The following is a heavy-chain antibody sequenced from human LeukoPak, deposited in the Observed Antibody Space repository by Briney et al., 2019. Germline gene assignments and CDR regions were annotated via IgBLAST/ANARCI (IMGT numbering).Heavy chain of an antibody. V-gene: IGHV4-59*08. CDR3: ARRSWYVDY. J-gene: IGHJ4*02. D-gene: IGHD6-13*01. Sequence: SETLSLTCTVSGGSLSSYYWSWIRQPPGKGLELIGYIYSSGSTNYNPSLESRVTISEDTSKNQFSLNLRSVTAADTAIYYCARRSWYVDYWGQGTLVTVSS. CDR1: GGSLSSYY. CDR2: IYSSGST.